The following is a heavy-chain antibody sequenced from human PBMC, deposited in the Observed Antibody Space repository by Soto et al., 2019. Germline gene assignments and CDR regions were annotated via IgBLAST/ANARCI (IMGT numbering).Heavy chain of an antibody. CDR2: IYWDDDK. V-gene: IGHV2-5*02. J-gene: IGHJ5*02. CDR3: AHRGFDSSGYLNWFDP. CDR1: GFSVSTSGVA. Sequence: QITLKESGPPLVKPTQTLTLTCTVSGFSVSTSGVAVGWIRQPPGKALEWLALIYWDDDKRYSPSLKNRLTITKDTSRNQVVLTMTNMDPVDTATYYCAHRGFDSSGYLNWFDPWGQGTLVTVSS. D-gene: IGHD3-22*01.